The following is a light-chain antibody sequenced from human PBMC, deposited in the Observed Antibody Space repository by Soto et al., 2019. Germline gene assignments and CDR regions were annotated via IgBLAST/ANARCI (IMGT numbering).Light chain of an antibody. CDR3: QQYDSSPRT. Sequence: EIVLTQSPGTLSLSPGERATFSCRASQSVSRTYIAWYQQNPGQAPRRLIYGASIRATGIPDRFSSSGSGTDFTLTISRLESEDFAVYYCQQYDSSPRTFGQGTKVDIK. J-gene: IGKJ1*01. CDR2: GAS. CDR1: QSVSRTY. V-gene: IGKV3-20*01.